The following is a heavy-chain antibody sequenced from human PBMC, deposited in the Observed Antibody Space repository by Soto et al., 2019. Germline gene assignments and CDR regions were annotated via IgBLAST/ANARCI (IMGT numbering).Heavy chain of an antibody. CDR2: IKQDGSEK. Sequence: PGGSLRLSCAASGFTFCDYYMNWVRQAPGKGLEWVANIKQDGSEKYYVDSVKSRFTISRDNAKNSLYLQMNSLRAEDTSVYYCAGYCSGGSCSTNWFDPWGQGTLVTVSS. V-gene: IGHV3-7*01. CDR3: AGYCSGGSCSTNWFDP. D-gene: IGHD2-15*01. CDR1: GFTFCDYY. J-gene: IGHJ5*02.